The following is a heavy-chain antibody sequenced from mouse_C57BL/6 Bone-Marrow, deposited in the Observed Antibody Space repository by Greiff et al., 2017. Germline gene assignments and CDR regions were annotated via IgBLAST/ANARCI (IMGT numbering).Heavy chain of an antibody. CDR2: IDPENGDT. J-gene: IGHJ3*01. CDR1: GFNIKDDY. D-gene: IGHD2-1*01. V-gene: IGHV14-4*01. Sequence: EVQGVESGAELVRPGASVKSSCTASGFNIKDDYMHWVKQRPEQGLEWIGWIDPENGDTEYASKFQGKATITADTSSNTAYLQLSSLTSEDTAVYYCTTGDYGNYAWFAYWGQGTLVTVSA. CDR3: TTGDYGNYAWFAY.